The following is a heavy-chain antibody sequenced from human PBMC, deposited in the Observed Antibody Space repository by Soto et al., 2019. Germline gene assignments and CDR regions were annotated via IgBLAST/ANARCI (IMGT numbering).Heavy chain of an antibody. Sequence: EVQLLESGGGLVQPGGSLRLSCAASGFTFTNYAMTWVRQAPGKGLEWGSISSGSGSGGSTNYADSVKCRFTISRDNSKNTLYLQMNSLRVEDTAVYYCAKDRDDYRNYVFDYWGQGTLVTVSS. V-gene: IGHV3-23*01. CDR2: SSGSGSGGST. J-gene: IGHJ4*02. D-gene: IGHD4-4*01. CDR3: AKDRDDYRNYVFDY. CDR1: GFTFTNYA.